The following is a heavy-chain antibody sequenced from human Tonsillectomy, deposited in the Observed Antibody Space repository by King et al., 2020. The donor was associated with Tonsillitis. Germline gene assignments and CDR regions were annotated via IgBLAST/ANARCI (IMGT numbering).Heavy chain of an antibody. CDR3: AKERGVVGAATLPIREDCYYAMDV. Sequence: QLVQSGGGLVQPGGSLRLSCAASGFTFSSYWMSWVRQAPGKGLEWVANIKQDGSEKYYVDSVKGRFTISRDNAKTSLSLQMNSLRGEDTAIYYCAKERGVVGAATLPIREDCYYAMDVWGQGTTVTVSS. V-gene: IGHV3-7*01. D-gene: IGHD2-15*01. CDR2: IKQDGSEK. CDR1: GFTFSSYW. J-gene: IGHJ6*02.